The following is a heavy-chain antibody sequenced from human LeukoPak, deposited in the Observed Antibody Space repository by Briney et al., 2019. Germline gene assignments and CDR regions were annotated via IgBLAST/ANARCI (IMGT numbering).Heavy chain of an antibody. CDR1: GGSISSHY. J-gene: IGHJ3*02. V-gene: IGHV4-59*11. CDR2: IYYSGST. D-gene: IGHD1-26*01. CDR3: ARWDIEDAFDI. Sequence: SETLSLTCTVSGGSISSHYWSWIRQPPGKGLEWIGYIYYSGSTNYNPSLKSRVTISVDTSKNQFSLKLSSVTAADTAVYYCARWDIEDAFDIWGQGTMVTVSS.